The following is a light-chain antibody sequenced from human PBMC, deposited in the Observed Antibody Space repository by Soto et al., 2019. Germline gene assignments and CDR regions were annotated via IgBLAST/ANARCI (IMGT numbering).Light chain of an antibody. J-gene: IGKJ1*01. CDR2: KAS. V-gene: IGKV1-5*03. CDR1: QTISSW. CDR3: QQYSTYPWT. Sequence: DIQMTQSPSTLSGSVGDRVTITCRASQTISSWLAWYQQKPGKAPKLLIYKASTLKSGVPSRFSGSGSGTEFTLTISSLQPDDFATYYCQQYSTYPWTFGQGTNVDI.